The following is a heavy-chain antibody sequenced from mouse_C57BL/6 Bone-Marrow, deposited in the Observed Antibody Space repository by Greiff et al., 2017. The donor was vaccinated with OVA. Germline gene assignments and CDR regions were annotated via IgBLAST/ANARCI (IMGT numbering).Heavy chain of an antibody. J-gene: IGHJ2*01. CDR1: GYTFTSYW. Sequence: QVQLQQPGAELVMPGASVKLSCKASGYTFTSYWMHWVKQRPGQGLEWIGEIDPSDSYTNYNQKFKGKATLTVDTSSSTAYMELHSLTSEDSAVYFCARTGTRYYFDYWGQGTTLTVSS. CDR2: IDPSDSYT. V-gene: IGHV1-69*01. D-gene: IGHD4-1*01. CDR3: ARTGTRYYFDY.